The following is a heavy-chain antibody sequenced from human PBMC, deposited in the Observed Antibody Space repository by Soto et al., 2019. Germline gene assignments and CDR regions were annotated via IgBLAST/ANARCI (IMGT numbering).Heavy chain of an antibody. D-gene: IGHD3-3*01. J-gene: IGHJ6*02. CDR2: INHSGST. CDR1: GGSFSGYY. CDR3: ARGSRDYDFWSGYYTSYYYYYGMDV. Sequence: KPSETLSLTCAVYGGSFSGYYWSWIRQPPGKGLEWIGEINHSGSTNYNPSLKSRVTISVDTSKNQFSLKLSSVTAADTAVYYCARGSRDYDFWSGYYTSYYYYYGMDVWGQGTTVTVSS. V-gene: IGHV4-34*01.